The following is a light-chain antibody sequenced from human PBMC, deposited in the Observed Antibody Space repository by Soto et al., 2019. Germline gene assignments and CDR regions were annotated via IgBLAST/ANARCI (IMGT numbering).Light chain of an antibody. V-gene: IGKV3-15*01. CDR1: QSMSDD. CDR3: QQYSTWPRT. Sequence: EIEMTQSPDTLSASPGERASFSCRASQSMSDDVAWYQQKPHQPPRLLIYEASTRASGVPARFSGGGSGTEFTLTISSLQSEDFAVYYCQQYSTWPRTLGQGTKVEVK. J-gene: IGKJ1*01. CDR2: EAS.